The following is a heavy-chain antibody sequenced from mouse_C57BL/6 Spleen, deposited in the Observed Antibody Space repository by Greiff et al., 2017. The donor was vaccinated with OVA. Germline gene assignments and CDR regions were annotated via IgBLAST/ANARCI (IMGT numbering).Heavy chain of an antibody. CDR1: GFTFSNYW. Sequence: EVKLEESGGGLVQPGGSMKLSCVASGFTFSNYWMNWVRQSPEKGLEWVAQIRLKSDNYATQYGEAGKGRCTISRDDSKSSVYLQMNNLRAEDTGIYYCTAPTSPFDYWGQGTTLTVSS. J-gene: IGHJ2*01. CDR3: TAPTSPFDY. V-gene: IGHV6-3*01. CDR2: IRLKSDNYAT.